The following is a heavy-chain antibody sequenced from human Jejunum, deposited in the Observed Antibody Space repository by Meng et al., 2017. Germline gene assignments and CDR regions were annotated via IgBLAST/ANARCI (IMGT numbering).Heavy chain of an antibody. CDR1: GSTFDNYA. V-gene: IGHV3-23*01. CDR3: ARPNPKGGSGRSGHYFDY. D-gene: IGHD3-10*01. J-gene: IGHJ4*02. CDR2: ISGSGDST. Sequence: GGSLRSPCAALGSTFDNYAMSWVRQAPGKGLEGFSAISGSGDSTYYADSVKGRFTISRDNSKSTLYLQMNNLRAEDTAVYYCARPNPKGGSGRSGHYFDYWGQGTLVTVSS.